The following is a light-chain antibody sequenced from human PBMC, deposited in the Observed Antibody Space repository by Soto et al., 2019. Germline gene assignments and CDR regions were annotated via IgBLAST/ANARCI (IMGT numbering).Light chain of an antibody. CDR2: VAF. CDR3: QQRSNWPPIT. Sequence: EIVLTHSPATLSLSPGERANLSCSASPSVTNFLAWYQQKPGQAPRLLIYVAFNRATGIPARFSGSGSGTDFTLTISSLEPEDFAVYYCQQRSNWPPITFGQGTRLEIK. J-gene: IGKJ5*01. CDR1: PSVTNF. V-gene: IGKV3-11*01.